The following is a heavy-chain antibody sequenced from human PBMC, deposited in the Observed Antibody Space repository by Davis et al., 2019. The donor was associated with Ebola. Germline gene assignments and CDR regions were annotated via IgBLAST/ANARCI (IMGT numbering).Heavy chain of an antibody. V-gene: IGHV3-48*01. D-gene: IGHD2/OR15-2a*01. CDR3: AKDNRNIWSEV. CDR1: GFTFSGYS. J-gene: IGHJ3*01. Sequence: GESLKISCAASGFTFSGYSMNWVRQAPGKGLEWVSYIGSSSSIIYYADSVKGRFTISRDNSKNTLYLQMNGLRVEDTAIYYCAKDNRNIWSEVWGQGTMVTVSS. CDR2: IGSSSSII.